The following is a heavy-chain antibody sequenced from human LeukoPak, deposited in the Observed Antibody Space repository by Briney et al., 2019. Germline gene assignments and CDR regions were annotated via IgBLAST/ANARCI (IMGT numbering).Heavy chain of an antibody. D-gene: IGHD1-26*01. CDR3: VRRGSNSGNLYAEGDY. CDR1: GFTFSDHY. J-gene: IGHJ4*02. V-gene: IGHV3-72*01. Sequence: PGGSLRLSCAASGFTFSDHYMDWVRQAPGKGLEWVGRSRNKANSYTTEYAASVKGRFTVSRDDSKTSLYLQMNSLKTEDTAVYYCVRRGSNSGNLYAEGDYWGQGTLVTVSS. CDR2: SRNKANSYTT.